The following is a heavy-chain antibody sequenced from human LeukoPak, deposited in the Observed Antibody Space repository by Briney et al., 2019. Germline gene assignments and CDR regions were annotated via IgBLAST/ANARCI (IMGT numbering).Heavy chain of an antibody. D-gene: IGHD3-9*01. J-gene: IGHJ3*02. Sequence: SETLSPTCAVYGGPFSGYLWSWIRQPPGEGLEWIGEINHSGSTNYNPSLKSRVSISVDTSKKQFSLKMSSVTAADTAVYYCARGFHLNYDILTGYYRYGAFDIWGQGTTVTVSS. CDR3: ARGFHLNYDILTGYYRYGAFDI. CDR1: GGPFSGYL. CDR2: INHSGST. V-gene: IGHV4-34*01.